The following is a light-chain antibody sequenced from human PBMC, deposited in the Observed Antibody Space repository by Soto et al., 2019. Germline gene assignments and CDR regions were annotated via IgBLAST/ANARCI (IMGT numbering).Light chain of an antibody. CDR3: QVWDSSRDSYV. CDR1: NIGSKS. CDR2: YDS. V-gene: IGLV3-21*04. Sequence: SYELTQPPSVSVAPGKTARITCGGNNIGSKSVHWYQQKPGQAPVLVIYYDSDRPSGIPERFSGSNSGNTATLTISSVEAGDEADYYCQVWDSSRDSYVFGTGTKLTVL. J-gene: IGLJ1*01.